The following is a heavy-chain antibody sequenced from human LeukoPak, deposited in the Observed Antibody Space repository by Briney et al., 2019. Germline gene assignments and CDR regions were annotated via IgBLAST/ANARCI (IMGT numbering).Heavy chain of an antibody. J-gene: IGHJ4*02. D-gene: IGHD3-22*01. CDR3: TRVTYYYDNSGYFHFDS. Sequence: KSGGSLRLSCTTSGFTFGDYAMSWVRQAPGKGLEWVSFIRSKAHGGTTEYAASVKGRFSSSRDDSKSIACLQMNSLKTEDTAVYFCTRVTYYYDNSGYFHFDSWGQGSLVTVSS. V-gene: IGHV3-49*04. CDR1: GFTFGDYA. CDR2: IRSKAHGGTT.